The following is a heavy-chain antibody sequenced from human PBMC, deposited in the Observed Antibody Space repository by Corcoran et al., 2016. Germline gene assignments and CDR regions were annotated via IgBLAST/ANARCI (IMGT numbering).Heavy chain of an antibody. CDR3: ARANTETPSDYGDPYDY. CDR2: IIPIFGTA. CDR1: GGTFSSYA. D-gene: IGHD4-17*01. J-gene: IGHJ4*02. Sequence: QVQLVQSGAEVKKPGSSVKVSCKASGGTFSSYAISWVRQAPGQGLEWMGGIIPIFGTANYAQKFQGRVTITADESTSTAYMELSSLRSEDTAVDYCARANTETPSDYGDPYDYWGQGTLVTVSS. V-gene: IGHV1-69*01.